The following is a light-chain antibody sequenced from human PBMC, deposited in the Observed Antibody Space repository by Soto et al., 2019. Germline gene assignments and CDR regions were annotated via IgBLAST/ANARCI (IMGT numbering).Light chain of an antibody. CDR1: TRDVGGYNY. CDR3: ATWEDNLTARV. CDR2: EVV. Sequence: QSVLTQPPSASGSPGQSVTISCTGTTRDVGGYNYVSWYQQHPGQAPKLIIYEVVKRPSGVPDRISGSKSGNTASLTVSGLQIEDEADYYCATWEDNLTARVFGGGTKLTVL. J-gene: IGLJ3*02. V-gene: IGLV2-8*01.